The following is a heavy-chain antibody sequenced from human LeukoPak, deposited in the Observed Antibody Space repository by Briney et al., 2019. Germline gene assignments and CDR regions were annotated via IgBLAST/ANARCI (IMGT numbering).Heavy chain of an antibody. D-gene: IGHD1-26*01. V-gene: IGHV3-7*04. Sequence: PGGSLRLSCEASGFSFSTYWMSWVRQAPGKGLEWVANIKGDGSDNHYVDSVRGRFTISRDNAKNSLYLQMNSLRAEDTAVYYCARDLGYYRADYWGQGTLVTVSS. J-gene: IGHJ4*02. CDR2: IKGDGSDN. CDR1: GFSFSTYW. CDR3: ARDLGYYRADY.